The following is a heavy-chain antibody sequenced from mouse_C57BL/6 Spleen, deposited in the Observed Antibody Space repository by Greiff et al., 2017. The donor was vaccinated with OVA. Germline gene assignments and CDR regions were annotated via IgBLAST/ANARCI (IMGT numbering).Heavy chain of an antibody. CDR2: ISAGGSYT. J-gene: IGHJ2*01. D-gene: IGHD4-1*01. Sequence: EVKLVESGGGLVKPGGSLKLSCAASGFTFSSYAMSWVRQTPEKRLEWVATISAGGSYTYYPDNVKGRFTISRDNAKNNLYLQMSHLKSEDTAMYYCARDRGLTGHFDYWGQGTTLTVSS. V-gene: IGHV5-4*01. CDR3: ARDRGLTGHFDY. CDR1: GFTFSSYA.